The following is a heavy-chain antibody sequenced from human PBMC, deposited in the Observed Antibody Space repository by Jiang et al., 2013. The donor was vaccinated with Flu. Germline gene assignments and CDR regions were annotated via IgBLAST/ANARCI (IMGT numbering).Heavy chain of an antibody. D-gene: IGHD1-7*01. CDR1: GGSISDNW. J-gene: IGHJ4*02. CDR3: ARQGTYASDY. Sequence: SGLVKPSGTLSLTCGVSGGSISDNWWSWVRQSPGKGLEWIGEIDHSGNTNYNPSLQSRVTISVDKSKSQFSLKLNSVTAADTAVYYCARQGTYASDYWGPGILVTVSS. V-gene: IGHV4-4*02. CDR2: IDHSGNT.